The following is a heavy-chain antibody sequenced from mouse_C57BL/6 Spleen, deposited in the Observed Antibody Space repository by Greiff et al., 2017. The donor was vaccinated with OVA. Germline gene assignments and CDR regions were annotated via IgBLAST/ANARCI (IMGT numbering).Heavy chain of an antibody. CDR3: ASPELGRAY. Sequence: VQLQQSGPELVKPGASVKISCKASGYAFSSSWMNWVKQRPGKGLEWIGRIYPGDGDTNYNGKFKGKATLTADKSSSTAYMQLSSLTSEDSAVYFCASPELGRAYWGQGTLVTVSA. J-gene: IGHJ3*01. CDR2: IYPGDGDT. D-gene: IGHD4-1*01. CDR1: GYAFSSSW. V-gene: IGHV1-82*01.